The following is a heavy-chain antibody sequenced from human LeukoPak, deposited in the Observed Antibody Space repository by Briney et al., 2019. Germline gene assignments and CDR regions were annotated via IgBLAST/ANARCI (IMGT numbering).Heavy chain of an antibody. D-gene: IGHD5-12*01. V-gene: IGHV4-61*02. CDR1: GGSISSSSYY. CDR2: IYTSGST. CDR3: ARAVYIVAGDAFDI. Sequence: PSETLSLTCTVSGGSISSSSYYWGWIRQPAGKGLEWIGRIYTSGSTNYNPSLKSRVTISVDTSKNQFSLKLSSVTAADTAVYYCARAVYIVAGDAFDIWGQGTMVTVSS. J-gene: IGHJ3*02.